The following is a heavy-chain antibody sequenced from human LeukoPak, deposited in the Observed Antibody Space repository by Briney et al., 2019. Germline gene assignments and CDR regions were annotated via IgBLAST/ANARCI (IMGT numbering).Heavy chain of an antibody. J-gene: IGHJ4*02. CDR3: AKDWGTSGTTGWMFEY. CDR2: ISSSSTYI. D-gene: IGHD1-1*01. V-gene: IGHV3-21*01. Sequence: KPGGSLRLSCAASGFTFSTYSMNWVRQAPGKGLERVSSISSSSTYIDYADSVQGRFTISRDNAKNALYLQMNSLRAEDTAVYYCAKDWGTSGTTGWMFEYWGQGTLVTVSS. CDR1: GFTFSTYS.